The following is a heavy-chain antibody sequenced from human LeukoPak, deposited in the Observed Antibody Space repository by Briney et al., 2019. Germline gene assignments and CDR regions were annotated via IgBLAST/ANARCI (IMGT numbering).Heavy chain of an antibody. Sequence: SVTVSCKASGSTFSSYAISWVRQAPGQGLEWMGGIIPIFGTANYAQKFQGRVTITADESTSTAYMELSSLRSEDTAVYYCARVPGGVAGIDYWGQGTLVTVSS. CDR1: GSTFSSYA. V-gene: IGHV1-69*13. CDR2: IIPIFGTA. D-gene: IGHD6-19*01. J-gene: IGHJ4*02. CDR3: ARVPGGVAGIDY.